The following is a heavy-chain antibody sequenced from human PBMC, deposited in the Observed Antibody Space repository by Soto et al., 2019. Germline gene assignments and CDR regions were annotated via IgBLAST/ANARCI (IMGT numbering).Heavy chain of an antibody. Sequence: SETLSLTCSVSGGSISSYYWSWIRQPPGKGLEWIGYIYYSGSTNYNPSLKSRVTISVDTSKNQFSLKLSSVTAADTAVYYCARLHSGYDSGGLRFEYWGQGTLVTVSS. CDR3: ARLHSGYDSGGLRFEY. J-gene: IGHJ4*02. CDR1: GGSISSYY. V-gene: IGHV4-59*01. D-gene: IGHD5-12*01. CDR2: IYYSGST.